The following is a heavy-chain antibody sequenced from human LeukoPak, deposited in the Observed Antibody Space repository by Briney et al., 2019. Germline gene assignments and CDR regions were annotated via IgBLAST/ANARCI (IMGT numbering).Heavy chain of an antibody. CDR1: GGSFSGYY. J-gene: IGHJ6*03. CDR3: ASNYDFWSGYYPGNYYMDV. V-gene: IGHV4-34*01. Sequence: SETLSLTCAVYGGSFSGYYWSWIRQPPGKGLEWIGEINHSGSTYYNPSLKSRVTISVDTSKNQFSLKLSSVTAADTAVYYCASNYDFWSGYYPGNYYMDVWGKGTTVTVSS. CDR2: INHSGST. D-gene: IGHD3-3*01.